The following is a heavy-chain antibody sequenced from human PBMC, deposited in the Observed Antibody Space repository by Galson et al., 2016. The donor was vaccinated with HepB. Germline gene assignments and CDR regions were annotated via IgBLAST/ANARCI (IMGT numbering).Heavy chain of an antibody. Sequence: SVKVSCKASGYTFSNFGISWVQQAPGQGLEWMGWISSNNGDANYARNFQGRVTMTTDTSTATAYLEVTSLKSDDTAVYFCARGRIAVAGSEAYWGQGTLVTVSP. CDR2: ISSNNGDA. CDR3: ARGRIAVAGSEAY. CDR1: GYTFSNFG. V-gene: IGHV1-18*01. J-gene: IGHJ4*02. D-gene: IGHD6-19*01.